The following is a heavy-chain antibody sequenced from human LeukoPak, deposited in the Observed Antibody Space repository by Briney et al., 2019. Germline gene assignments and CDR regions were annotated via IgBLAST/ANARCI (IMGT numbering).Heavy chain of an antibody. CDR1: GGSISSSSYY. Sequence: MSSETLSLTCTVSGGSISSSSYYWGWIRQPPGKGLEWIGSIYYSGSTYYNPSLKSRVTISVDTSKNQFSLKLSSVTAADTAVYYCARLVSDILTGYYKPQGYYFDYWGRGTLVTVSS. CDR3: ARLVSDILTGYYKPQGYYFDY. J-gene: IGHJ4*02. D-gene: IGHD3-9*01. V-gene: IGHV4-39*01. CDR2: IYYSGST.